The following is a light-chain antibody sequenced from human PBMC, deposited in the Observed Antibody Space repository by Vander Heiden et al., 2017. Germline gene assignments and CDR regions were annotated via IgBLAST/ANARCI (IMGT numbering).Light chain of an antibody. V-gene: IGLV1-44*01. J-gene: IGLJ1*01. CDR3: AAWDDSLNGNYV. CDR2: SNN. Sequence: QSVLTQPPSASGTPGQRVTISCSGSSSNIGSNTVNWYQQLPGTAPKRLIYSNNQRPSGVPDRFSGSKSGTSASLAISGLQSEDEADYYCAAWDDSLNGNYVFGTGTKVTVL. CDR1: SSNIGSNT.